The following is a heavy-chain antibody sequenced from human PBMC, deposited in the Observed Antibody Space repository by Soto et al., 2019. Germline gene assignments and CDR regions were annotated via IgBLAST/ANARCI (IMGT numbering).Heavy chain of an antibody. D-gene: IGHD3-10*01. V-gene: IGHV3-23*01. Sequence: PGGSLRLSCAASGFTLGRYGMSWVRQAPGKGLEWVSAVSPNGQGIYYAHSVRGRFTISRDFSKNTVFLHMDSLRAEDTAVYYCAKDRDYPRDYFHYWGQGTLVTVSS. J-gene: IGHJ4*02. CDR1: GFTLGRYG. CDR2: VSPNGQGI. CDR3: AKDRDYPRDYFHY.